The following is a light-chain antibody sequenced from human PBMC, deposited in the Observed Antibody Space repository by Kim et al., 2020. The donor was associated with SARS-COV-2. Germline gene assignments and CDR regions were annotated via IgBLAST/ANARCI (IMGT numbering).Light chain of an antibody. J-gene: IGKJ3*01. CDR1: QSVSSSY. Sequence: EIVLTQSPGTLSLSPGERATLSCRASQSVSSSYLAWYQQKPGQAPRLLIYGASSRATGIPDRFSGSGSGTDFTLTIGRLEPEDFAVYYCQQYGSSPFTFGPGTKLDI. CDR2: GAS. CDR3: QQYGSSPFT. V-gene: IGKV3-20*01.